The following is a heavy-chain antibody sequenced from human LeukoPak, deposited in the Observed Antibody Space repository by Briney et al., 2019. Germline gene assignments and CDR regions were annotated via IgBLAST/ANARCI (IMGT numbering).Heavy chain of an antibody. CDR2: ISSSSSYI. J-gene: IGHJ6*02. Sequence: GGSLRLSCAASGFTFSSYSMNWVRQAPGKGLEWVSSISSSSSYIYYADSVKGRFTISRDNAKNSLYLQMNSLRAEDTAVYYCARDIPRITIFGVVIPGPYGMDVWGQGITVTVSS. D-gene: IGHD3-3*01. V-gene: IGHV3-21*01. CDR1: GFTFSSYS. CDR3: ARDIPRITIFGVVIPGPYGMDV.